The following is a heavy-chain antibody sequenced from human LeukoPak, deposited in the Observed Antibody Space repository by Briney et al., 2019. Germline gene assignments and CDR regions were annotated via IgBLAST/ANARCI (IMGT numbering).Heavy chain of an antibody. CDR2: ISGSGDNT. CDR3: AKVGIGAARDY. CDR1: GFTFSSYA. D-gene: IGHD6-13*01. V-gene: IGHV3-23*01. Sequence: GGSLRLSCEASGFTFSSYAMSWVRQAPGKGLEWVSGISGSGDNTYYADSVKGRFTISGDSSKNTVFLQMNSLRDEDTAVYYCAKVGIGAARDYWGQGTLVTVSS. J-gene: IGHJ4*02.